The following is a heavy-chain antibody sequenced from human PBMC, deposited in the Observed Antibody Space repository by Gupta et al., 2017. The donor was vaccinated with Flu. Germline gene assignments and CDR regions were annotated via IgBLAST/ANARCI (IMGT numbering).Heavy chain of an antibody. J-gene: IGHJ6*04. V-gene: IGHV3-9*01. CDR3: ARDIGDFVVVTPEGV. CDR1: VFSLDTHV. D-gene: IGHD2-2*01. CDR2: INWNSNYI. Sequence: EMELSESGGGSVQPGGSLRLPCICPVFSLDTHVLLSVRRARGKGLEWVSGINWNSNYIGYADSVKVRFTIYRDNAKKSLYLEMNSLKAEDTALYYCARDIGDFVVVTPEGVWGKGTAVTVSS.